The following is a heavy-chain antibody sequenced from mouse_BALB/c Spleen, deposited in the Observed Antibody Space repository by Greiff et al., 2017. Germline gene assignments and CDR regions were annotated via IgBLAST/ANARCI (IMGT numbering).Heavy chain of an antibody. CDR2: IYPGDGDT. D-gene: IGHD1-1*01. Sequence: QVQLQQSGAELARPGASVKLSCKASGYTFTSYWMQWVKQRPGQGLEWIGAIYPGDGDTRYTQKFKGKATLTADKSSSTAYMQLSSLASEDSAVYYCARSSSYWYFDVWGAGTTVTVSS. V-gene: IGHV1-87*01. CDR3: ARSSSYWYFDV. CDR1: GYTFTSYW. J-gene: IGHJ1*01.